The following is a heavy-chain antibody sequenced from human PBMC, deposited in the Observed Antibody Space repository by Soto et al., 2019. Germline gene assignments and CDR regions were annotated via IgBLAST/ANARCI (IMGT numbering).Heavy chain of an antibody. Sequence: QITLKESGPTLVKPTQTLTLTCTFSGFSLSTSGVGVGWIRQPPGKALEWLALIYWDDDKRYSPSLKSRLTITKDTSKNQVVLTMTNMDPEDTATYYCAHRMVGGYYYGMDVWGQGTTVTVSS. CDR3: AHRMVGGYYYGMDV. CDR1: GFSLSTSGVG. J-gene: IGHJ6*02. D-gene: IGHD3-10*02. V-gene: IGHV2-5*02. CDR2: IYWDDDK.